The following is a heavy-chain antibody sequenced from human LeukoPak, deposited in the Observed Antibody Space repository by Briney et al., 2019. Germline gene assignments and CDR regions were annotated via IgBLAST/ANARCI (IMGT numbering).Heavy chain of an antibody. V-gene: IGHV3-7*01. CDR3: VRGGAVAGRFEA. D-gene: IGHD6-19*01. CDR1: GFPFNSQT. CDR2: MKEDGSDV. J-gene: IGHJ5*02. Sequence: GGSLRLSCAASGFPFNSQTMSWVRQAPGKGLEWVAKMKEDGSDVKYVDSVRGRFTISGDNAKDSLFLEMNSLRDDDTAVYYCVRGGAVAGRFEAWGLGTQVTVSS.